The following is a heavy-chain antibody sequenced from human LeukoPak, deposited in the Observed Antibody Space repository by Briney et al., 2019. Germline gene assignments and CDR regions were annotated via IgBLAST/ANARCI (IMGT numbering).Heavy chain of an antibody. V-gene: IGHV3-48*02. CDR3: ARDSYGSGNYYSPIDY. Sequence: GGSLRLSCAASGFTVSTNYMNWVRQAPGKGLEWVSYISSSSSTIYYADSVKGRFTISRDNAKNSLYLQMNSLRDEDTAVYYCARDSYGSGNYYSPIDYWGQGTLVTVSS. J-gene: IGHJ4*02. D-gene: IGHD3-10*01. CDR2: ISSSSSTI. CDR1: GFTVSTNY.